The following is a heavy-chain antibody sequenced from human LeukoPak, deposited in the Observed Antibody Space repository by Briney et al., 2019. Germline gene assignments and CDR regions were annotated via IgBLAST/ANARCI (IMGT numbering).Heavy chain of an antibody. CDR1: GFTFSSYG. J-gene: IGHJ4*01. V-gene: IGHV3-30*02. CDR3: AKDEPHGSGESSYFDY. CDR2: IRYDGSNK. Sequence: GGSLRLSCAASGFTFSSYGMHWVRQAPGKGLEWVAFIRYDGSNKYYADSVKGRFTISRDNSKNTLYLQMNSLRAEDTAVYYWAKDEPHGSGESSYFDYWGKETWSPSPQ. D-gene: IGHD3-16*02.